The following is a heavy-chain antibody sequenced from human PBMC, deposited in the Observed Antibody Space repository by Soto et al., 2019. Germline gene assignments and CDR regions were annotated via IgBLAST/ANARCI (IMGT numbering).Heavy chain of an antibody. CDR3: ARELDPYYGGNSLSLDY. CDR2: IIPKFGTT. Sequence: VASVKVSCKASGGSFSTYGINWVRLAPGQGFEWMGGIIPKFGTTNYAQKFRGRVTITADESTNTAYMELNYLRSEDTAVYFCARELDPYYGGNSLSLDYWGQGTLVTVSS. D-gene: IGHD4-17*01. V-gene: IGHV1-69*13. CDR1: GGSFSTYG. J-gene: IGHJ4*02.